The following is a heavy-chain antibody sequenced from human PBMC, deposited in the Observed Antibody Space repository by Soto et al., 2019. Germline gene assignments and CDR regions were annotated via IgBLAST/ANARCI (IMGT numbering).Heavy chain of an antibody. V-gene: IGHV4-34*01. CDR1: GGSFSGYY. J-gene: IGHJ5*02. CDR2: INHSGST. CDR3: ARGEGSIAARGVWFDP. D-gene: IGHD6-6*01. Sequence: PSETLSLTCAVYGGSFSGYYWSWIRQPPGKGLEWIGEINHSGSTNYNPSLKSRVTISVDTSKNQFSLKLSSVTAADTAVYYCARGEGSIAARGVWFDPWGQGTLVTVS.